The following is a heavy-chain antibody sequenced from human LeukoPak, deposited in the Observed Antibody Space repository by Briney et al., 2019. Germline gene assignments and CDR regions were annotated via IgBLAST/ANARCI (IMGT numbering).Heavy chain of an antibody. CDR2: ISGSGGST. J-gene: IGHJ4*02. CDR1: GFTFSSYA. D-gene: IGHD3-10*01. Sequence: GGSLRLSCAASGFTFSSYAMSWVRQAPGKGLEWVSAISGSGGSTYYADSVKGRFTISRDNSKNTLYLQMNSLRAEDTAVYYCARAMDGSGSYYYYFDYWGQGTLVTVSS. CDR3: ARAMDGSGSYYYYFDY. V-gene: IGHV3-23*01.